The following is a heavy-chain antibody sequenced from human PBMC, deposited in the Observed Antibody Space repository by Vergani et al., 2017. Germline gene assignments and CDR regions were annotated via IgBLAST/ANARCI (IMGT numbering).Heavy chain of an antibody. V-gene: IGHV5-51*01. D-gene: IGHD5-24*01. CDR1: GYSFTSYW. J-gene: IGHJ5*02. Sequence: EVQLVQSGAEVKKPGESLKISCKGSGYSFTSYWIGWVRQMPGKGLEWMGIIYPGDSDTRSSPSLQGQVTISADRSISTAYLQWSSLKASATAMYYCARSGCGMAWLQSRWFDPWGQGTLVTVSS. CDR3: ARSGCGMAWLQSRWFDP. CDR2: IYPGDSDT.